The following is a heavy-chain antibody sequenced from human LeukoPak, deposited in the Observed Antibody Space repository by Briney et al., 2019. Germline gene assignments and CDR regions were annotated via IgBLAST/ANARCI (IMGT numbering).Heavy chain of an antibody. J-gene: IGHJ4*02. D-gene: IGHD3-10*01. CDR3: TGYGSGSYFFDY. V-gene: IGHV4-34*01. Sequence: SETLSLTCAVYGGSFSGYYWSWIRQPPGKGLEWTGEINHSGSTNYNPSLKSRVTISVDTSKNQFSLKLSSVTAADTAVYYCTGYGSGSYFFDYWGQGTLVTVSS. CDR1: GGSFSGYY. CDR2: INHSGST.